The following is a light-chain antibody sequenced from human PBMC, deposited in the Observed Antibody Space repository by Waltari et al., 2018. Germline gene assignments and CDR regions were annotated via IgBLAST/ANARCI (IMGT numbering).Light chain of an antibody. CDR3: CSYAGNYVWV. V-gene: IGLV2-23*02. J-gene: IGLJ3*02. CDR1: SSDIGRYDI. CDR2: DVS. Sequence: QSALTQPAAVSGSPGQSVTISCPGASSDIGRYDIVSRYQQHPGNAPKLVISDVSKRPSGVSDRFSGSKSGDTASLTISGLQFEDEADYYCCSYAGNYVWVFGGGTRLTVL.